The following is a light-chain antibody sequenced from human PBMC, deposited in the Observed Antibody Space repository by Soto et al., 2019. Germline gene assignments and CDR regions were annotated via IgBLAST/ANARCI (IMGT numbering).Light chain of an antibody. CDR2: KAS. CDR1: QSVSFW. J-gene: IGKJ1*01. V-gene: IGKV1-5*03. CDR3: QHYNSYSEA. Sequence: DIQMTQSPSTLSASVGDRVTITCRASQSVSFWLAWYQQKPGKAPKLLIYKASTLKSGVPSRFSGSGSGTEFTLTISSLQPDDFATYHCQHYNSYSEAFGQGTKVDIK.